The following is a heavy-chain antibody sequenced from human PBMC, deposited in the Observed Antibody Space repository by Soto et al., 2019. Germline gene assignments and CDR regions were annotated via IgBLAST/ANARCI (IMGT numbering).Heavy chain of an antibody. Sequence: QVQLQESGPGLVRPSGTVSLTCAVSGVSISSVNWWSWVRQPPGKALEWIGEIHHSGSTNYNPSLKSRVTMSVVPSKDLFSLTLNSVTAADTAFYYCARDQGSHPGEWGQGTLVSVSS. CDR2: IHHSGST. CDR1: GVSISSVNW. D-gene: IGHD6-13*01. V-gene: IGHV4-4*02. J-gene: IGHJ4*02. CDR3: ARDQGSHPGE.